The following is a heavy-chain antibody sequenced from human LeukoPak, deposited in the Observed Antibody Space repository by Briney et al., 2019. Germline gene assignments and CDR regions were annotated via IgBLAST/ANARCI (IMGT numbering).Heavy chain of an antibody. J-gene: IGHJ4*02. Sequence: GGSLRLSCAASGFTFRSYWMHWVRQAPGKGLMWVSRISENGRNTNYADSVKGRFTVSRDNPKNTLYLQMNSLRAEDTAVYYCATSPGVGADWGQGTLVTVSS. CDR1: GFTFRSYW. CDR3: ATSPGVGAD. D-gene: IGHD1-26*01. CDR2: ISENGRNT. V-gene: IGHV3-74*01.